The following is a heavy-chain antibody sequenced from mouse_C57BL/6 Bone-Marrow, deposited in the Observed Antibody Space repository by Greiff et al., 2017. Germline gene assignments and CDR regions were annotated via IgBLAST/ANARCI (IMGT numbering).Heavy chain of an antibody. V-gene: IGHV7-1*01. Sequence: EVMLVESGGGLVQSGRSLRLSCATSGFTFSDFYMAWVRQAPGKGLEWIAASRNKANDYTTEYSASVKGRFIVSRDTSQSILYLQMNALRAEDTAIYYCARDAPRYYGSSYEYFDVWGTGTTVTVSS. CDR3: ARDAPRYYGSSYEYFDV. D-gene: IGHD1-1*01. J-gene: IGHJ1*03. CDR2: SRNKANDYTT. CDR1: GFTFSDFY.